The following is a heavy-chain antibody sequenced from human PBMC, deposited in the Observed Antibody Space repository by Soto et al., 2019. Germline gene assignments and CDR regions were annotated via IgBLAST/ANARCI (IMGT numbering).Heavy chain of an antibody. CDR2: IIPMFGST. Sequence: SLKVSWKASGGTFSHSTVAWVRQAPGHRPEWMGMIIPMFGSTNSAQKFRDRVTFSADTYTNTAYMELSSLRSEDTAVYYCATPSGLLEQYSALPDNWGQGTLVTVSS. CDR1: GGTFSHST. D-gene: IGHD5-12*01. V-gene: IGHV1-69*08. CDR3: ATPSGLLEQYSALPDN. J-gene: IGHJ4*02.